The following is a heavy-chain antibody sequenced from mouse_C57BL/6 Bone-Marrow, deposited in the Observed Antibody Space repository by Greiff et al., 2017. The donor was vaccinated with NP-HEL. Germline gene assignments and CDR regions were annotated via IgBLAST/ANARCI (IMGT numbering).Heavy chain of an antibody. Sequence: EVKLVESGGGLVKPGGSLKLSCAASGFTFSDYGMHWVRQAPEKGLEWVAYISSGSSTIYYADTVKGRFTISRDNAKNTLFLQMTSLRSEDTAMYYCARTGYYGSSPWYFDVWGTGTTVTVSS. CDR2: ISSGSSTI. D-gene: IGHD1-1*01. CDR1: GFTFSDYG. J-gene: IGHJ1*03. V-gene: IGHV5-17*01. CDR3: ARTGYYGSSPWYFDV.